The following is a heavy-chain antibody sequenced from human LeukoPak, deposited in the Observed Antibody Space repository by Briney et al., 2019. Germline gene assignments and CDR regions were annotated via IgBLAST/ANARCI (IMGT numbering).Heavy chain of an antibody. D-gene: IGHD5-12*01. J-gene: IGHJ4*02. CDR1: GFTFSNYA. CDR3: ARESGSYSGYAWENLNDY. V-gene: IGHV3-23*01. Sequence: GGSLRLSCAASGFTFSNYAMSWVRQAPGKGLEWVSVITDSGNNTYYTGSVKGRFTISRDNSKNTLYLQMNSLRAEDTAVYYCARESGSYSGYAWENLNDYWGQGTLVTVSS. CDR2: ITDSGNNT.